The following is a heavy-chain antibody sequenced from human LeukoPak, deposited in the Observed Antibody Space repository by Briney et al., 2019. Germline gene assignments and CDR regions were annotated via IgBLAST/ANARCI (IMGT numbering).Heavy chain of an antibody. Sequence: LETLSLTCTVSGYSISSGYYRGWIRQPPGKGLEWIGSIYHSGSTYYNPSLKSRVTISVDTSKNQFSLKLSSVTAADTAVYYCARGGMITFVAINWFDPWGQGTQVTVSS. V-gene: IGHV4-38-2*02. J-gene: IGHJ5*02. CDR1: GYSISSGYY. D-gene: IGHD3-16*01. CDR3: ARGGMITFVAINWFDP. CDR2: IYHSGST.